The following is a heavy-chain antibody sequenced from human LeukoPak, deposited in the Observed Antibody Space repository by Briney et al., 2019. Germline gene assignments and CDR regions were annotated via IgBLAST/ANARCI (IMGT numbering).Heavy chain of an antibody. Sequence: SGTLSLTCAVSGGSISSNNWWGWVRQPPGKGLEWIGEIYHSGSPNYNPSLKSRVTISVDKSRNHFSLNLSSVTAADAAVYYCARVNINNWHSCDYWGQGTLVTVSS. V-gene: IGHV4-4*02. CDR1: GGSISSNNW. CDR3: ARVNINNWHSCDY. CDR2: IYHSGSP. J-gene: IGHJ4*02. D-gene: IGHD1-1*01.